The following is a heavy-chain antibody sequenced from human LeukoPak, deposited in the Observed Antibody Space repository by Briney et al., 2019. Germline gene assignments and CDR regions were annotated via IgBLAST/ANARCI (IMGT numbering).Heavy chain of an antibody. D-gene: IGHD5-24*01. V-gene: IGHV5-51*01. Sequence: GESLKISCKGSGYSFTSYWIVWVRHMPGKGLEWMGIIYPGDSDTKYSPSFQGQVTFAADKSISTAYLQWSSLKASDSAMYYCARRDVYNSLDYWGQGTLVTVSS. J-gene: IGHJ4*02. CDR3: ARRDVYNSLDY. CDR1: GYSFTSYW. CDR2: IYPGDSDT.